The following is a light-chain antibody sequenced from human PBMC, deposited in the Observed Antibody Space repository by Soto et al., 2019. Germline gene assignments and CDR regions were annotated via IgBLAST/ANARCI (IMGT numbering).Light chain of an antibody. V-gene: IGKV1-5*01. CDR1: QSVSSW. Sequence: DIQMTQSPSSVSASVGYRVSITCRASQSVSSWLAWYQQKPGKAPKLLIHDASGLESGVPSRFSGSGSGTEFTLTISSLQPDDFATYYCQQYNSYSQTFGQGTKVDIK. CDR2: DAS. J-gene: IGKJ1*01. CDR3: QQYNSYSQT.